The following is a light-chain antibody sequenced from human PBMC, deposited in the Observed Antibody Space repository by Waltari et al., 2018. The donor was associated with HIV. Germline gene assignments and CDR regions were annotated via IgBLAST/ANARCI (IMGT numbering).Light chain of an antibody. CDR3: ATWDDSRNGRV. V-gene: IGLV1-44*01. J-gene: IGLJ3*02. CDR2: SSN. Sequence: QSMLTQPPSASGTPGQRVTISCSGSSSNIGRNTVNWYQQLPGTAPKRLIYSSNHRPSGVPYRCSGSKSGTSASLAISGLQSEDEADYYCATWDDSRNGRVFGGGTKLTVL. CDR1: SSNIGRNT.